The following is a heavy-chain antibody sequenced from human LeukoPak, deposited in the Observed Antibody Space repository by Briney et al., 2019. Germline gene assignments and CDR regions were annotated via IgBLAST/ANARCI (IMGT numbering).Heavy chain of an antibody. J-gene: IGHJ4*02. D-gene: IGHD3-22*01. V-gene: IGHV7-4-1*02. CDR1: GYTFTSYA. Sequence: ASVKVSCKASGYTFTSYAMNWVRQAPGQGLEWMGWINTNTGNPTYAQGFTGRFVFSLDTSVSTAYLQISSLKAEDTAVYYCARGPHYYDSSGYYYHDYWGQGTLVTVSS. CDR2: INTNTGNP. CDR3: ARGPHYYDSSGYYYHDY.